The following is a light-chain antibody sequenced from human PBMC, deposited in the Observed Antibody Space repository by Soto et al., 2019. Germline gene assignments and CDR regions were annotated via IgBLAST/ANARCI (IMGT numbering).Light chain of an antibody. V-gene: IGLV1-47*03. CDR3: AAWDDSLSGFV. J-gene: IGLJ1*01. CDR2: RNN. CDR1: SSNIGSNY. Sequence: QSVLTQPPSASGTPGQRVTISCSGSSSNIGSNYVFWYQHLPGTAPKLLIYRNNQRPSGVPDRFSGSKSGTSASLAISGLWSEDEADYYCAAWDDSLSGFVFGTGTKLTVL.